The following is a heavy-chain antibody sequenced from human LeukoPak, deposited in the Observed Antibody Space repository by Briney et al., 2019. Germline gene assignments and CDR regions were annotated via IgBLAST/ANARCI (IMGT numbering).Heavy chain of an antibody. CDR3: TRNRGTDY. J-gene: IGHJ4*02. CDR2: ISGSGGST. CDR1: GFTFSSYA. D-gene: IGHD1-1*01. V-gene: IGHV3-23*01. Sequence: GGSLRLSCAASGFTFSSYAMSWVRQAPGKGLEWVSAISGSGGSTYYTDSVKGRFTISRDNSKNSLYLQINNLRAEDTAVYYCTRNRGTDYWGQGTLVTVSS.